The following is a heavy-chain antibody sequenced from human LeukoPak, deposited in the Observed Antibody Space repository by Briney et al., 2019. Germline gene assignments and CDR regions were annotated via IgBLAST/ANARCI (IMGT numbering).Heavy chain of an antibody. Sequence: SGTLSLTCTVSGGSISSYYWSWIRQPAGKGLEWIGRIYTSGSTNDNPSLKSRVTMSVATSKNQFSLKRSSVTAADTAVYYCARAPKISGAYYSYYMDVWGKGTTVTVSS. J-gene: IGHJ6*03. CDR1: GGSISSYY. D-gene: IGHD1-14*01. CDR2: IYTSGST. V-gene: IGHV4-4*07. CDR3: ARAPKISGAYYSYYMDV.